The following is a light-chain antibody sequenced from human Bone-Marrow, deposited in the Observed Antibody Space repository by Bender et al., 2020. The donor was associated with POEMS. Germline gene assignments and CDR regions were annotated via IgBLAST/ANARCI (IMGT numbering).Light chain of an antibody. Sequence: QSVLTQPPSVSGTPGQRVTISCSGSGSNIGGGYDVHWYQQLPGTAPKLLIYGDTNRPSGVPGRFSGSKSGNTASLTISGLQPEDEADYYCCSYTSSTTLVFGGGTKVTVL. CDR1: GSNIGGGYD. V-gene: IGLV1-40*01. CDR2: GDT. J-gene: IGLJ2*01. CDR3: CSYTSSTTLV.